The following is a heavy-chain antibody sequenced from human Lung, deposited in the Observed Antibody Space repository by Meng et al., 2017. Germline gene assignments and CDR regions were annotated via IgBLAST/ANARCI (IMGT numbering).Heavy chain of an antibody. D-gene: IGHD3-10*01. V-gene: IGHV3-7*01. J-gene: IGHJ4*02. CDR1: GFTFSSHW. Sequence: GALKIPLAGPGFTFSSHWMSWVRQAPGKGLEWVAKRKEEGSEKYYVESVKGRFTIFRDNAKNSLYLQMNSLRAEDTAVYYCAKIPTYGSGRYYFDYWGQGTLVTVSS. CDR3: AKIPTYGSGRYYFDY. CDR2: RKEEGSEK.